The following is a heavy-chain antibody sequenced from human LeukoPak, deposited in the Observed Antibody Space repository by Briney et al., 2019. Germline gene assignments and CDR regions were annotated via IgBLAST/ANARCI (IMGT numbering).Heavy chain of an antibody. V-gene: IGHV4-59*01. CDR1: GGSISSYY. D-gene: IGHD6-19*01. CDR2: INYSGST. Sequence: SETLSLTCTVSGGSISSYYWSWIRQPPGKGLEWIGYINYSGSTNYNPSLKSRVTISVDTSKNQFSLKLSSVTAADTAVYYCARDMRYSSGWHPFDYWGQGTLVTVSS. CDR3: ARDMRYSSGWHPFDY. J-gene: IGHJ4*02.